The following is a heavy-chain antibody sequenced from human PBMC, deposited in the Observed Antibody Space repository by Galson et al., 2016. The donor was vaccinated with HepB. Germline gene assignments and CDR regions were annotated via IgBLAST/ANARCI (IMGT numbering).Heavy chain of an antibody. CDR1: GFTFSDFF. Sequence: SLRLSCAASGFTFSDFFMTWIRQAPGKGLEWVPYISGSSSTVSYADSVRGRFTISRDNAKNSLYLQMNSLRAEDTAVFYCARVVVGANGPLAHWGQGTLVTVSS. CDR2: ISGSSSTV. J-gene: IGHJ4*02. CDR3: ARVVVGANGPLAH. D-gene: IGHD2-15*01. V-gene: IGHV3-11*01.